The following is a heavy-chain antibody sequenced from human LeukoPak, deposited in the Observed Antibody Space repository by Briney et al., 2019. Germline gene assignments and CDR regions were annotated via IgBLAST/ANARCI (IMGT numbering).Heavy chain of an antibody. CDR2: ISPTGSTT. Sequence: GGSLRLSCIASGFSFSGHWMHWARQLPGKGLVWVSRISPTGSTTSYADSVKGRFTVSRDNAKNTLYLQVNNLRAEDTAVYYCTRGPNSNWSGLDFWGQGTLLTVSS. V-gene: IGHV3-74*01. D-gene: IGHD6-6*01. CDR3: TRGPNSNWSGLDF. CDR1: GFSFSGHW. J-gene: IGHJ4*02.